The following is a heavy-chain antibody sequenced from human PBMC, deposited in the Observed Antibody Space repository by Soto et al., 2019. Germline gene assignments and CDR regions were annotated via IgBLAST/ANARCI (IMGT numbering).Heavy chain of an antibody. J-gene: IGHJ4*02. D-gene: IGHD3-3*01. CDR1: GFSFASFA. Sequence: DVRLAESGGGLVQPGGSLRLSCTTSGFSFASFAMTWVRQAPGKGLEWVATISGSDGKTYYADSVKGRFSISRDTSRNTIYLQMNSLRDDDTAIYYCAKWSYLDYWGQGTRVTVSS. CDR3: AKWSYLDY. V-gene: IGHV3-23*04. CDR2: ISGSDGKT.